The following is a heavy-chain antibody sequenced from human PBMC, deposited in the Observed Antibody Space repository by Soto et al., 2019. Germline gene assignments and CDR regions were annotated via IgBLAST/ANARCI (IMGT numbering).Heavy chain of an antibody. CDR2: IPRSGGST. Sequence: GGSLRLSCAASGLTFSNQEITWSRQAPGKGLEWVSGIPRSGGSTYYADSVKGRFTISRANSHDTVYLQMNSLRAEETARYFCACWGGSSKATYWGPLDYWGQEILVTVSS. J-gene: IGHJ4*02. CDR3: ACWGGSSKATYWGPLDY. D-gene: IGHD1-26*01. V-gene: IGHV3-23*01. CDR1: GLTFSNQE.